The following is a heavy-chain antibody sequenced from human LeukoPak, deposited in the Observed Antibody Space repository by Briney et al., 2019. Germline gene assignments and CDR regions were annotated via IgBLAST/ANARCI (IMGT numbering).Heavy chain of an antibody. CDR1: GFTFSSYG. CDR2: ISGSGGST. CDR3: AKDVAAAGYFDY. Sequence: GRSLRLSCAASGFTFSSYGMHWVRQAPGKGLEWVSAISGSGGSTYYADSVKGRFTISRDNSKNTLYLQMNSLRAEDTAVYYCAKDVAAAGYFDYWGQGTLVTVSS. V-gene: IGHV3-23*01. J-gene: IGHJ4*02. D-gene: IGHD6-13*01.